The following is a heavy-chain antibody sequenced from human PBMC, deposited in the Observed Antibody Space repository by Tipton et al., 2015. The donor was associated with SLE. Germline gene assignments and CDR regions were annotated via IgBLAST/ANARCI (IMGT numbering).Heavy chain of an antibody. CDR1: GDSISSGYY. D-gene: IGHD3-22*01. V-gene: IGHV4-61*09. CDR3: AREYDRVDYFDY. CDR2: TYASGST. J-gene: IGHJ4*02. Sequence: TLSLTCTVSGDSISSGYYWSWIRQPAGQRLEWIGYTYASGSTNYNFPLRGRVTISVDTSKNQFSLKLSSVTAADTAVYYCAREYDRVDYFDYWGQGTLVTVSS.